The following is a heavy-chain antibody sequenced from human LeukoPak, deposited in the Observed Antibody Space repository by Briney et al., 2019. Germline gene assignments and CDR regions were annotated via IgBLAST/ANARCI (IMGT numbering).Heavy chain of an antibody. Sequence: GASVKVSCKASGYTFTSYGISWVRQAPGQGLEWMGWISAYNGNTNYAQKLQGRVTMTRDTSISTAYMELSRLTSDDTAVYYCARDFYYSGSGAFDLWGQGALVTVSS. D-gene: IGHD3-10*01. CDR1: GYTFTSYG. CDR3: ARDFYYSGSGAFDL. CDR2: ISAYNGNT. J-gene: IGHJ4*02. V-gene: IGHV1-18*01.